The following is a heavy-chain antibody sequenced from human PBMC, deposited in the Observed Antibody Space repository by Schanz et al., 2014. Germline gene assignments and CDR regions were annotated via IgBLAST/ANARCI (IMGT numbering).Heavy chain of an antibody. CDR3: AKSYDTSGYSGFDY. CDR2: ISTGGGNT. Sequence: EVQLVESGGGLVQPGGSLRLSCSASGFNFNIYAMNWVRQAPGKGLEWVSAISTGGGNTYYTDSVKGRFTISRDNSRNTLYLQMNSLRTEDTAVYFCAKSYDTSGYSGFDYWGQGTLVTVSS. J-gene: IGHJ4*02. D-gene: IGHD3-22*01. CDR1: GFNFNIYA. V-gene: IGHV3-23*04.